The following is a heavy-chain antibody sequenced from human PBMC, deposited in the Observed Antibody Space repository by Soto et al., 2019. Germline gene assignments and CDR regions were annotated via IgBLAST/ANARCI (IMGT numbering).Heavy chain of an antibody. CDR2: IKQDGSEK. J-gene: IGHJ6*02. CDR3: AGDRRVAASKKIAAAGTGGMDV. V-gene: IGHV3-7*03. Sequence: GGSLRLSCAASGFTFSSYWMSWVRQAPGKGLEWVANIKQDGSEKYYVDSVKGRFTISRDNAKNSLYLQMNSLRAEDTAVYYCAGDRRVAASKKIAAAGTGGMDVWGQGTTVTVSS. CDR1: GFTFSSYW. D-gene: IGHD6-13*01.